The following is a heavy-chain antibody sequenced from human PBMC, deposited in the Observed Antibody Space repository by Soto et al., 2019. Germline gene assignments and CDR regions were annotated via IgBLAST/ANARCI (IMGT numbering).Heavy chain of an antibody. CDR1: GFTFDDYA. J-gene: IGHJ4*02. V-gene: IGHV3-9*01. CDR2: ISWNSGSI. D-gene: IGHD3-10*01. Sequence: GGSLRLSCAASGFTFDDYAMHWVRQAPGKGLEWVSGISWNSGSIGYADSVKGRFTISRDNAKNSLYLQMNSLRAEDTALYYCAKDIVPLGRGYYGSGLDYWGQGTLVTVSS. CDR3: AKDIVPLGRGYYGSGLDY.